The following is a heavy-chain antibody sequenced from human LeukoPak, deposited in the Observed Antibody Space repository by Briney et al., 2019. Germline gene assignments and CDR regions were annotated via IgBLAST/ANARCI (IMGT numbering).Heavy chain of an antibody. CDR2: IYYSGST. V-gene: IGHV4-59*01. CDR3: ARRTTVTSFDY. J-gene: IGHJ4*02. Sequence: APETLSLTCTVSGGSISSYYWSWIRQPPGKGLEWIGYIYYSGSTNYNPSLKSRVTISVDMSKNQFSLKLSSVTAADTAVYYCARRTTVTSFDYWGQGTLVTVSS. D-gene: IGHD4-17*01. CDR1: GGSISSYY.